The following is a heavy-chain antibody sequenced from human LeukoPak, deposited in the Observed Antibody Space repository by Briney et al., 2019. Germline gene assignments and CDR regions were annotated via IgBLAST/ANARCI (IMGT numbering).Heavy chain of an antibody. V-gene: IGHV4-59*08. D-gene: IGHD1-26*01. J-gene: IGHJ4*02. CDR3: ARRSSGGSYYHFDY. Sequence: SETLSLTCTLSGGSISSYYWSWIRQPPGKGLDGIGYVYYSGSTNYNPSLKSRVTISVDTSKNQFSLKLSSVTAADTAVYYCARRSSGGSYYHFDYWGQGTLVTVSS. CDR1: GGSISSYY. CDR2: VYYSGST.